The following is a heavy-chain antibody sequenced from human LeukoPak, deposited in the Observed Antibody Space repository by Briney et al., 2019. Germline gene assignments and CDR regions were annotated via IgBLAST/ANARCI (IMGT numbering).Heavy chain of an antibody. CDR2: INTHSGKP. CDR3: ARLRGVRAPFDP. CDR1: GYSFNSQG. Sequence: ASVKVSCKASGYSFNSQGMNWLRQAPGQGLEWMGWINTHSGKPTYAQGFTGRFVFSVDSSVRTVYLQISNLLPEDTAMYYCARLRGVRAPFDPWGQGTLVTVSP. V-gene: IGHV7-4-1*02. D-gene: IGHD3-10*01. J-gene: IGHJ5*02.